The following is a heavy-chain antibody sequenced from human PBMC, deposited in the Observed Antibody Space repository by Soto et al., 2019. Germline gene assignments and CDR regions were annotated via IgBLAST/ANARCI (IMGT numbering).Heavy chain of an antibody. J-gene: IGHJ6*02. CDR2: ISSDGRKT. CDR1: VLTFRNYG. V-gene: IGHV3-30*18. Sequence: GSLRLSCPASVLTFRNYGMHWVRQAPGKGLEWVAVISSDGRKTYYADSVRGRFTISRDNSKNTVYLQMNSLRAEDTAVYYCAKETLRYYALDVWGQGTTVTVSS. CDR3: AKETLRYYALDV.